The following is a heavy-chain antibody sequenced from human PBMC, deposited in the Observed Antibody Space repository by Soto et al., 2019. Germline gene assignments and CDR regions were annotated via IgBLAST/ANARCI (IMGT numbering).Heavy chain of an antibody. CDR2: IYYSGST. J-gene: IGHJ6*02. Sequence: QVQLQESGPGLVKPSQTLSLTCTVSGGSISSGGYYWSWIRQHPGKGLEWIGYIYYSGSTYYNPSLKSRVTIAVDTSKNQFSLKLSSVTAADTAVYYCTRGGRRSPGMDVWGQGTTVTVSS. CDR1: GGSISSGGYY. V-gene: IGHV4-31*03. CDR3: TRGGRRSPGMDV.